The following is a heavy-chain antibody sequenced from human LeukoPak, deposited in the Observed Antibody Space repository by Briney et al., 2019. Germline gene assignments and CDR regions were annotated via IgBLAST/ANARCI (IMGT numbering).Heavy chain of an antibody. Sequence: ASVKVSCKASGYTFTSYGISWVRQAPGQGLEWMGWISAYNGNTNYAQKLQGRVAMTTDTSTSTAYMELRSLRSDDTAVYYCARDYGNIVIVPGAIWGQGTLVTVSS. J-gene: IGHJ4*02. V-gene: IGHV1-18*01. D-gene: IGHD2-2*01. CDR1: GYTFTSYG. CDR2: ISAYNGNT. CDR3: ARDYGNIVIVPGAI.